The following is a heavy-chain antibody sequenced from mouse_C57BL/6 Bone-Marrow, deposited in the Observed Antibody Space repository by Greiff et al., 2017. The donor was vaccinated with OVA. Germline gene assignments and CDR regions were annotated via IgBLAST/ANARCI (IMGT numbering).Heavy chain of an antibody. D-gene: IGHD1-1*01. V-gene: IGHV1-42*01. CDR2: INPSTGGT. CDR1: GYSFTGYY. CDR3: ARWAVVAPFYAMDY. Sequence: EVQLQQSGPELVKPGASVKISCKASGYSFTGYYMNWVKQSPEKSLEWIGEINPSTGGTTYTQKFKAKATLTVDKSSSPAYMQLKSLTSEDSAVYYCARWAVVAPFYAMDYWGQGTSVTVSS. J-gene: IGHJ4*01.